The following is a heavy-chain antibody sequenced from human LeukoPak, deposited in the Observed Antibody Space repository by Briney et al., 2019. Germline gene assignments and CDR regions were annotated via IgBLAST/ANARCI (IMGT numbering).Heavy chain of an antibody. V-gene: IGHV4-30-4*01. CDR3: ARARRRGWFDP. J-gene: IGHJ5*02. Sequence: PSETLSLTCTVSGGSISSGDYYWSWIRQPPGKGLEWIGYIYYSGSTYYNPSLKSRVTISVDTSKNQFSLKLSPVAAADTAVYYCARARRRGWFDPWGQGTLVTVSS. D-gene: IGHD3-16*01. CDR1: GGSISSGDYY. CDR2: IYYSGST.